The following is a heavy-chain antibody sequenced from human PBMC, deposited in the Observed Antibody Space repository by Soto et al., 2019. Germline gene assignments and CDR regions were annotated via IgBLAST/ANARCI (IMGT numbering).Heavy chain of an antibody. V-gene: IGHV4-59*01. CDR3: ARDNGYSYGYTLDH. D-gene: IGHD5-18*01. Sequence: PSETLYIACTVSGGSISRYYWSCIRQRPGKGLEWIGYIYYSGSTNYNPSLKSRVTISVDTSKNQFSLKLSSVTAADTAVYYCARDNGYSYGYTLDHWGQGTLVTVS. J-gene: IGHJ4*02. CDR2: IYYSGST. CDR1: GGSISRYY.